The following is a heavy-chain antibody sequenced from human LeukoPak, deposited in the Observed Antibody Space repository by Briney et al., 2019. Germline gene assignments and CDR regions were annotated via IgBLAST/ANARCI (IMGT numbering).Heavy chain of an antibody. Sequence: GRSLRLSCAASGFTFSSYGMHWVRQAPGKGLEWVAVIWYDGSNKYYADSVKGRFTISRDNSKNTQSLQMNSLRAEDTAVYYCLGYCSGGNCYSGGYWGQGTLVTVSS. V-gene: IGHV3-33*01. J-gene: IGHJ4*02. CDR3: LGYCSGGNCYSGGY. CDR2: IWYDGSNK. CDR1: GFTFSSYG. D-gene: IGHD2-15*01.